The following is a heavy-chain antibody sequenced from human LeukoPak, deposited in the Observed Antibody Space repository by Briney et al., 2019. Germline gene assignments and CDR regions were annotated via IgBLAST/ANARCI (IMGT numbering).Heavy chain of an antibody. CDR1: VFTFSSYE. CDR2: ISSSGSTI. V-gene: IGHV3-48*03. J-gene: IGHJ4*02. Sequence: GGSLRLSCAASVFTFSSYEMNWVRQAPGKGLEWVSYISSSGSTIYYADSVKGRFTISRDNAKNSLYLQMNSLRAEDTAVYYCARDGPSGIAVAVNFDYWGQGTLVTVSS. D-gene: IGHD6-19*01. CDR3: ARDGPSGIAVAVNFDY.